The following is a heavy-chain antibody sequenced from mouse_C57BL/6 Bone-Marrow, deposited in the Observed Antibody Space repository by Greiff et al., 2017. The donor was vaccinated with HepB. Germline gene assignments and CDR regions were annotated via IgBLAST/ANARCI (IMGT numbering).Heavy chain of an antibody. CDR3: VRHEGYGTGFDY. CDR2: IRSKSNNYAT. V-gene: IGHV10-1*01. D-gene: IGHD3-1*01. J-gene: IGHJ2*01. CDR1: GFSFNTYA. Sequence: EVKVVESGGGLVQPKGSLKLSCAASGFSFNTYAMNWVRQAPGKGLEWVARIRSKSNNYATYYADSVKDRFTISRDDSESMLYRQMNNLKTEDTAMYYCVRHEGYGTGFDYWGQGTTLTVS.